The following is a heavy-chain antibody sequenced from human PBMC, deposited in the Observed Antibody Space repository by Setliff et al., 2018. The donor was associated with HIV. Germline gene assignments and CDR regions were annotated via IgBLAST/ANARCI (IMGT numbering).Heavy chain of an antibody. CDR1: GYTFSTNA. Sequence: GASVKVSCKAFGYTFSTNAIHWVRQAPGQRLEWMGYINAGDDNTRYSEKFQGRVTLTRDTSANTAYMELSSLRSEDTAVYYCARGSCSGCYLSDYWGLGTLVTVSS. D-gene: IGHD6-19*01. CDR2: INAGDDNT. CDR3: ARGSCSGCYLSDY. J-gene: IGHJ4*02. V-gene: IGHV1-3*01.